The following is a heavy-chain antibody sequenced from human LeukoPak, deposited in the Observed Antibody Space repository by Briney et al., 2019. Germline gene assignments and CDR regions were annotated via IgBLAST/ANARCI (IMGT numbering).Heavy chain of an antibody. CDR3: AREGLRVATIRYYYYGMYV. V-gene: IGHV3-33*01. CDR2: IWYDGSNK. D-gene: IGHD5-12*01. CDR1: GFTFSTYG. J-gene: IGHJ6*04. Sequence: GGSLTLSCAASGFTFSTYGMHRVRQAPGKGLEWVGVIWYDGSNKYYADSVKGRFTISRDNSKNTLYLQMNSLRAEDTAVYYCAREGLRVATIRYYYYGMYVWGKGTTVTVSS.